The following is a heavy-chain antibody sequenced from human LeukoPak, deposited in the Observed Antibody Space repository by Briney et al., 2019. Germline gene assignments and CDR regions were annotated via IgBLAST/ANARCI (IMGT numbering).Heavy chain of an antibody. J-gene: IGHJ5*02. CDR2: INPNSGGT. D-gene: IGHD3-10*01. CDR3: ARGGSGSYFSWLDH. CDR1: GYTFTGYY. V-gene: IGHV1-2*02. Sequence: ASVKVSCKASGYTFTGYYIHWVRQAPGQGLECVGWINPNSGGTNYAQKFQGRVTMTRDTSISTAYMEPSRLRSDDTAVYYCARGGSGSYFSWLDHWGQGTLVTVSS.